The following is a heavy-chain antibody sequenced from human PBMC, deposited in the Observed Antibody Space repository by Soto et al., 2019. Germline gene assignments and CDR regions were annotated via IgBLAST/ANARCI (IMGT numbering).Heavy chain of an antibody. Sequence: ASVKVSCKASGYTFTSYGISWVRQAPGQGLEWMGWISAYNCNTNYAQKLQGRVTMTTDTSTSTAYMELRSLGSDDTAVYYCARDNGSWYPYYYGMDVWGQGTTVTVSS. D-gene: IGHD6-13*01. CDR2: ISAYNCNT. V-gene: IGHV1-18*04. CDR3: ARDNGSWYPYYYGMDV. CDR1: GYTFTSYG. J-gene: IGHJ6*02.